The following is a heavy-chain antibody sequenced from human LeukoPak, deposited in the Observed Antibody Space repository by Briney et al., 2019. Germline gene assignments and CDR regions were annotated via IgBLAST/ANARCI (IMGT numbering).Heavy chain of an antibody. D-gene: IGHD5-18*01. CDR1: GFNFFTYG. V-gene: IGHV3-66*01. Sequence: GRSLRLSCAASGFNFFTYGMHWVRQAPGKGLEWVSVIYSGGTTYYAVSVAGRFTISRDHYKNTVYLQMNSLRAEDTAVFYCARGAYNYEGDDCFDVWGQGTLVTVSS. J-gene: IGHJ3*01. CDR3: ARGAYNYEGDDCFDV. CDR2: IYSGGTT.